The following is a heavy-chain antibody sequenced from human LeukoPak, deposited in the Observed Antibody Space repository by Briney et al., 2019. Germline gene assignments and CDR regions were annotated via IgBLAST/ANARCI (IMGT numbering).Heavy chain of an antibody. CDR3: ARLWGYCSSTSCYGQIDY. J-gene: IGHJ4*02. D-gene: IGHD2-2*01. Sequence: SETLSLTCAVSGASISSRSYYWGWIRQPPGKGLEWLGSINYSGSTYYDPSLKSRATISVDTSQNQCSVKLSSVTAADTAVYHCARLWGYCSSTSCYGQIDYWGQGTLVTVSS. CDR1: GASISSRSYY. CDR2: INYSGST. V-gene: IGHV4-39*01.